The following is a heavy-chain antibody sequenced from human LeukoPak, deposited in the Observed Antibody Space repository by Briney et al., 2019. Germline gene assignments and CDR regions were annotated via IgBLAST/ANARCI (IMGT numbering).Heavy chain of an antibody. Sequence: SETLSLTCTVSGGSISSSSYYWGWIRQPPGKGLEWIGSIYYSGSTYYNPSLKSRVTISVDTSKNQFSLKLSSVTAADTAVYYCARHKDYYGSGIQRRDWFDPWGQGTLVTVSS. CDR2: IYYSGST. CDR3: ARHKDYYGSGIQRRDWFDP. J-gene: IGHJ5*02. D-gene: IGHD3-10*01. V-gene: IGHV4-39*01. CDR1: GGSISSSSYY.